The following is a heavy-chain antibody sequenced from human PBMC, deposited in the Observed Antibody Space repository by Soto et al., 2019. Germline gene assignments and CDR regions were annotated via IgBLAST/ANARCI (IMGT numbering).Heavy chain of an antibody. J-gene: IGHJ3*02. Sequence: EVQLLESGGGLVQPGGSLRLSCAASGFSFSSYAMSWVRQAPGKGLEWVSAISGTGVGTYYADSVKGRFTISRDNSKNTLYLQMNSLRAEDTAVYYCAKCMTTVTTFPFDIWGQGTMVTVSS. D-gene: IGHD4-17*01. V-gene: IGHV3-23*01. CDR2: ISGTGVGT. CDR1: GFSFSSYA. CDR3: AKCMTTVTTFPFDI.